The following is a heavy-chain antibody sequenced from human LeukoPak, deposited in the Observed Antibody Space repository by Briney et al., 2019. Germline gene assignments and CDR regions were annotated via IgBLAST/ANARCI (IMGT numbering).Heavy chain of an antibody. CDR2: ISRSSSYI. J-gene: IGHJ4*02. D-gene: IGHD3-16*01. V-gene: IGHV3-21*01. Sequence: GGSLRLSCAASGFTFSCYSMNWVRQAPGKGLEWVSSISRSSSYIYYADSVKGRFTISRDNAKNSLYLQMNSLRAEDTAVYHCGRGSYGYRVDCWGQGTLVTVSS. CDR1: GFTFSCYS. CDR3: GRGSYGYRVDC.